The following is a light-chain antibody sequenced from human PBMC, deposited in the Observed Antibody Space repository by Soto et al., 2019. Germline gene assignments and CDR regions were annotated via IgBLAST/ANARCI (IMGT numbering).Light chain of an antibody. CDR2: DAS. J-gene: IGKJ2*01. CDR1: QRINDNY. V-gene: IGKV3D-20*01. CDR3: QQYSNLPPNT. Sequence: ETVLTQSPATLSLSPGDRATLSCGASQRINDNYLAWYQQKPGLAPRLLIYDASTRAPGIPDRFSGSGSGADFTLTISRPEPEDFAVYYCQQYSNLPPNTFGQGTKLEIK.